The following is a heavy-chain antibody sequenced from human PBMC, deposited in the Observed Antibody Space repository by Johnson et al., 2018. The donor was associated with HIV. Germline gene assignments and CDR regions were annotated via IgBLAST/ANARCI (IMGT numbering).Heavy chain of an antibody. J-gene: IGHJ3*02. CDR1: GFTVGSNY. D-gene: IGHD1-26*01. Sequence: EVQLVESGGGLVQPGGSLRLSCAASGFTVGSNYMSWVRQAPGKGLAWVSVIYTGGSTYYADSMTGRFTISRDTSKNTLYLQMNSLRAEDTAVYYCARLTWDQNRGWDAFDIWGQGTMVTVSS. CDR2: IYTGGST. V-gene: IGHV3-66*02. CDR3: ARLTWDQNRGWDAFDI.